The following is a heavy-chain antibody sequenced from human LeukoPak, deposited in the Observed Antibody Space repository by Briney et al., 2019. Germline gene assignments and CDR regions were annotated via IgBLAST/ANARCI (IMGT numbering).Heavy chain of an antibody. J-gene: IGHJ3*02. Sequence: SETLSLTCTVSGGSISNSDYHWGWIRQPPGKGLDWIANIFYTGSTYYNPSLKSRVTISVDTSKNQFSLKLSSVTAADTAVYYCARDKPGIGYAFDIWGQGTMVTASS. V-gene: IGHV4-39*07. CDR1: GGSISNSDYH. CDR3: ARDKPGIGYAFDI. D-gene: IGHD6-19*01. CDR2: IFYTGST.